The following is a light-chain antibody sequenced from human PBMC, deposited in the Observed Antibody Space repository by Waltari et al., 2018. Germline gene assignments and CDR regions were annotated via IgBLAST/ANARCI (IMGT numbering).Light chain of an antibody. CDR1: ESVSGT. CDR2: GAS. Sequence: EIVMTQSPATLSVSPGDRATLSCRASESVSGTLAWYQQRPGQAPSLLIYGASTRASGIPARFSGSGSGTDFTLTISSLQPEDFAVYYCHQYNNWPYTFGQGTKLEIK. V-gene: IGKV3-15*01. CDR3: HQYNNWPYT. J-gene: IGKJ2*01.